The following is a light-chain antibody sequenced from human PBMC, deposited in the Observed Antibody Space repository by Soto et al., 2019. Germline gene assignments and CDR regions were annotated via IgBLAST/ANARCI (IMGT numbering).Light chain of an antibody. J-gene: IGKJ4*01. V-gene: IGKV3-11*01. CDR3: QQYDT. CDR2: DAS. CDR1: QSVSTF. Sequence: EIVLTQSPATLSLSPGGRATLSCRASQSVSTFLAWYQQKPGPAPRLLIYDASNRASGIPARFSGSGSGTDFTLTISRLDPEDYSVYYCQQYDTFGEGTKVDIK.